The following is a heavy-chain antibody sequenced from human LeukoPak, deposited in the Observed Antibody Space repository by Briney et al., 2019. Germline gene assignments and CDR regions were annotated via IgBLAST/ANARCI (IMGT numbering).Heavy chain of an antibody. CDR3: ARDLSPMGRGY. J-gene: IGHJ4*02. D-gene: IGHD1-26*01. CDR2: MNPNSGGT. Sequence: ASVKVSCKASGYTFTSYDINWVRQATGQGLEWMGWMNPNSGGTNYAQKFRGRVTMTRDTSISTAYMELSRLRSDDTAVYYCARDLSPMGRGYWGQGTLVTVSS. CDR1: GYTFTSYD. V-gene: IGHV1-2*02.